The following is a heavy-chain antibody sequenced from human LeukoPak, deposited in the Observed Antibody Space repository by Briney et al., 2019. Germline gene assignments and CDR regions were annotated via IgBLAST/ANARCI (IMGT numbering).Heavy chain of an antibody. D-gene: IGHD3-22*01. Sequence: PSETLSLTCTVSGGSISSYYWSWIRQPPGKGLEWIGYIYYSGSTNYNPSLKSRVTISVDTSKNQFSLKLSSVTAADTAVYYCARRRAYYYDSSGRFDYWGQGTLVTVSS. CDR2: IYYSGST. CDR3: ARRRAYYYDSSGRFDY. J-gene: IGHJ4*02. V-gene: IGHV4-59*12. CDR1: GGSISSYY.